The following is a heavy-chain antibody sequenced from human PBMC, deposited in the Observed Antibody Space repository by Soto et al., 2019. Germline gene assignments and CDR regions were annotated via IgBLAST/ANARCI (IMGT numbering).Heavy chain of an antibody. V-gene: IGHV3-49*03. CDR2: IRSKAYGGTT. D-gene: IGHD2-15*01. CDR3: TQPCSGGSCYPGVRVVGMDV. CDR1: GFTFGDYA. Sequence: GGSLRLSCTASGFTFGDYAMSWFRQAPGKGLEWVGFIRSKAYGGTTEYAASVKGRFTISRDDSKSIAYLQMNSLKTEDTAVYYCTQPCSGGSCYPGVRVVGMDVWGQGTTVTVSS. J-gene: IGHJ6*02.